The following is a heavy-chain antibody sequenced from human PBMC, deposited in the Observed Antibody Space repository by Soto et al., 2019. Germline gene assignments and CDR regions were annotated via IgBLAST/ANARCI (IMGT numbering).Heavy chain of an antibody. CDR1: GGTFSSYA. CDR2: IIPIFGTA. V-gene: IGHV1-69*13. CDR3: ASLGVADEYSPFDY. Sequence: SVKVSCNASGGTFSSYAISWVRQAPGQGLEWMGGIIPIFGTANYAQKFQGRVTITADESTSTAYMELSSLRSEDTAVYYCASLGVADEYSPFDYWGQGTLVTVSS. D-gene: IGHD3-3*01. J-gene: IGHJ4*02.